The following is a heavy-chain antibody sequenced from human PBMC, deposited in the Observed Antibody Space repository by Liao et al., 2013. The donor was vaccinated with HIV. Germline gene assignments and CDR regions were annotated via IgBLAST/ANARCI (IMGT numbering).Heavy chain of an antibody. CDR2: IDTSGST. Sequence: QVQLQESGPGLVKPSETLSLTCTVSGGSISRYYWNWIRQPAGKGLEWLGRIDTSGSTNYNPSLKSRVTMSLDTSKNQFSLKLNSVTAADTAVYYCARDYYDSSGYYWVYWGQGTLVTVSS. CDR1: GGSISRYY. J-gene: IGHJ4*02. D-gene: IGHD3-22*01. V-gene: IGHV4-4*07. CDR3: ARDYYDSSGYYWVY.